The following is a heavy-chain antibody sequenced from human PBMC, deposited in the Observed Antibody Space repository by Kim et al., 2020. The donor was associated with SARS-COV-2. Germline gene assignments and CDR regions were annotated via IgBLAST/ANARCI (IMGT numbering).Heavy chain of an antibody. Sequence: ASVKVSCKASGYTFTSYDINWVRQATGQGLEWMGWMNPNSGNTGYAQKFQGRVTMTRNTSISTAYMELSSLRSEDTAVYYCARGQRVTKQQLFLYWFDPWGQGTLVTVSS. CDR2: MNPNSGNT. V-gene: IGHV1-8*01. D-gene: IGHD6-13*01. CDR1: GYTFTSYD. J-gene: IGHJ5*02. CDR3: ARGQRVTKQQLFLYWFDP.